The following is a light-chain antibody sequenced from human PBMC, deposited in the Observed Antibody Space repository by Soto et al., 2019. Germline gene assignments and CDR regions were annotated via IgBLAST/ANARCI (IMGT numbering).Light chain of an antibody. J-gene: IGKJ1*01. Sequence: DIQMTQSPSSLSASVGDRVTITCRASQSISSYLNWYQQKPGRAPKLLIYAASSLQSGVPSSFSGSGSGTDFTLTISSLQPEDFATYYCQQSYSTPVAFGQGTKVEIK. V-gene: IGKV1-39*01. CDR2: AAS. CDR1: QSISSY. CDR3: QQSYSTPVA.